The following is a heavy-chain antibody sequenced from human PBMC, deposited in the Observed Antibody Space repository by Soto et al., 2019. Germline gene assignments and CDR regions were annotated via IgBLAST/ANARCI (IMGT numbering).Heavy chain of an antibody. J-gene: IGHJ4*02. CDR2: ISGSGGST. CDR3: ARPPEYYYDSSGYYSPPYYFDY. D-gene: IGHD3-22*01. Sequence: EVQLLESGGGLVQPEGSLRLSCAASGFTFSSYAMSWVRQAPGKGLEWVSAISGSGGSTYYADSVKGRFTISRDNSKNTLYLQMNSLRAEDTAVYYCARPPEYYYDSSGYYSPPYYFDYWGQVTLDTVSS. V-gene: IGHV3-23*01. CDR1: GFTFSSYA.